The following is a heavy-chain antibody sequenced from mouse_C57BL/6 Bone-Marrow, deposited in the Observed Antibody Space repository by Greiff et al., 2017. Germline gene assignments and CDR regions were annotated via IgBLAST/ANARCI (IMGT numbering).Heavy chain of an antibody. V-gene: IGHV5-4*01. CDR2: ISDGGSYT. J-gene: IGHJ4*01. D-gene: IGHD2-4*01. CDR3: ARDRGYDYRYYYAMDY. CDR1: GFTFSSYA. Sequence: EVHLVESGGGLVKPGGSLKLSCAASGFTFSSYAMSWVRQTPEKRLEWVATISDGGSYTYYPDNVKGRFTISRDNAKNNLYLQMSHLKSEDTAMYYCARDRGYDYRYYYAMDYWGQGTSVTVSS.